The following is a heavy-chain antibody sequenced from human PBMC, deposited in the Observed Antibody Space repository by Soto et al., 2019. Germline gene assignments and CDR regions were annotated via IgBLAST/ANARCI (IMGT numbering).Heavy chain of an antibody. V-gene: IGHV2-70*11. CDR1: GFSLSTSGMC. CDR3: ARNIAAAGHEIAFDI. J-gene: IGHJ3*02. CDR2: IDWDDDK. D-gene: IGHD6-13*01. Sequence: SGPTLVNPTQTLTLTCTFSGFSLSTSGMCVSWIRQPPGKALEWLARIDWDDDKYYSTSLKTRLTISKDTSKNQVVLTMTNMDPVDTATYYCARNIAAAGHEIAFDIWGQGTMVTVSS.